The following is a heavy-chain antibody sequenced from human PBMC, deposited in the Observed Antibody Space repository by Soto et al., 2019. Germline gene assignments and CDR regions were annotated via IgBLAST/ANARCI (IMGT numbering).Heavy chain of an antibody. CDR3: ARASGYGVFPNFDY. D-gene: IGHD5-12*01. V-gene: IGHV4-59*08. Sequence: PSETLSLTCTVSGGSISSYYWSWIRQPPGKGLEWIGYIYYSGSTKYNPSLKSRVTISVDTSKNQFSLKLSSVTAADTAVYYCARASGYGVFPNFDYWGQGTLVTVSS. CDR1: GGSISSYY. CDR2: IYYSGST. J-gene: IGHJ4*02.